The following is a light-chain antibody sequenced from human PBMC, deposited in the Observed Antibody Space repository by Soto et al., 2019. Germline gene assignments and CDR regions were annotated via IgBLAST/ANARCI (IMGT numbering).Light chain of an antibody. CDR2: DAS. V-gene: IGKV1-5*01. J-gene: IGKJ4*01. CDR3: LQHNSYPLT. Sequence: DIQMTQSPSTLSASVGDRVTITCRASQSISSWLAWYQQKPGKAPKLLIYDASSLERGVPSRFSGSGSATEFTLTISSLQPEDFATYYCLQHNSYPLTFGGGTKVDIK. CDR1: QSISSW.